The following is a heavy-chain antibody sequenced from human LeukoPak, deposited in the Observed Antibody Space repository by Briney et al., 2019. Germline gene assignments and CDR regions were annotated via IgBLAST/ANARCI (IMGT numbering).Heavy chain of an antibody. J-gene: IGHJ4*02. Sequence: GASVKVSCTASGYTFTSYYMHWVRQAPGQGLEWMGIINPSGGSTSYAQKFQGRVTMTRDTSTSTVYMELSSLRSEDTAVYYCARVVSSGWWGSDCWGQGTLVTVSS. V-gene: IGHV1-46*01. D-gene: IGHD6-19*01. CDR1: GYTFTSYY. CDR3: ARVVSSGWWGSDC. CDR2: INPSGGST.